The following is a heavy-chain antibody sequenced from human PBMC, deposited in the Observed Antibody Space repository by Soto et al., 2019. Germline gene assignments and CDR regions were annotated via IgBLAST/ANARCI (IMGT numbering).Heavy chain of an antibody. CDR3: AKSEVLEN. CDR2: VYPGDAET. D-gene: IGHD1-1*01. V-gene: IGHV5-51*01. Sequence: PGESLKISCKGSGYNFSSQWIAWVRQKPGKGLEWMGIVYPGDAETRYSPSFQGQVTMSADKSIDTAYLQWSSLKASDTAIYYCAKSEVLENWGRGTMVTV. J-gene: IGHJ3*01. CDR1: GYNFSSQW.